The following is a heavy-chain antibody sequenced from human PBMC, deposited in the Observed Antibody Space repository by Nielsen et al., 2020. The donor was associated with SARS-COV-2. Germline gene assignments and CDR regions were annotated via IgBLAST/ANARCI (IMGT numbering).Heavy chain of an antibody. V-gene: IGHV3-33*08. J-gene: IGHJ6*02. CDR1: GFTFRNYG. D-gene: IGHD6-13*01. Sequence: SLKISCAASGFTFRNYGMLWVRQAPGKGLEWVAVLWYDGSNKYYADSVKGRFTISSDNSKNTLYLQMNSLRAEDTAVYYCASELVPGYYGMDVWGQGTTVTVSS. CDR3: ASELVPGYYGMDV. CDR2: LWYDGSNK.